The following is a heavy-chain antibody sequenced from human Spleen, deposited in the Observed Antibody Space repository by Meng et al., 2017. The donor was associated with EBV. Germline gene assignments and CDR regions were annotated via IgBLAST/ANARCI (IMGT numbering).Heavy chain of an antibody. CDR1: GGSLHDYY. CDR3: ARGMVAAASLDW. CDR2: INHRGST. J-gene: IGHJ4*02. D-gene: IGHD2-2*01. V-gene: IGHV4-34*01. Sequence: QAQLQQWGVGLLKPLETLSLTCAVYGGSLHDYYWSWIRQSPGKGLEWIGEINHRGSTNYKPSLKSRVTISVDTSKNQFSLNLTSVTAADTAVYYCARGMVAAASLDWWGQGTLVTVSS.